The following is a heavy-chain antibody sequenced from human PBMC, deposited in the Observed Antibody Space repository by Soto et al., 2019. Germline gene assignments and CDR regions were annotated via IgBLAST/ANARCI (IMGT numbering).Heavy chain of an antibody. CDR2: IYYSGST. D-gene: IGHD1-20*01. Sequence: QVQLQESGPGLVKPSQTLSLTCTVSGGSISSGDYYWSWIRQPPGKGLEWIGYIYYSGSTYYNPSLKSRVTISVDTSKNQFSLKLSSVTAADTAVYYCARQVTGTSETYYYYGMDVCGQGTTVTVSS. V-gene: IGHV4-30-4*01. J-gene: IGHJ6*02. CDR1: GGSISSGDYY. CDR3: ARQVTGTSETYYYYGMDV.